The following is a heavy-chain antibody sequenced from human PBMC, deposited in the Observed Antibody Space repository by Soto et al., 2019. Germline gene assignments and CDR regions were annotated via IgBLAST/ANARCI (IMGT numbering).Heavy chain of an antibody. CDR3: ATNIVASSDYFDS. CDR1: GGSISSGSYY. D-gene: IGHD5-12*01. Sequence: SETLSLTCTVSGGSISSGSYYWSWIRQHPGKGLEWIGYIYFNGNTYYNPSLKSRVAISLDMSKNHFSLKLSSVTAADTAMYYCATNIVASSDYFDSWGQGTLVTVSS. V-gene: IGHV4-31*03. J-gene: IGHJ4*02. CDR2: IYFNGNT.